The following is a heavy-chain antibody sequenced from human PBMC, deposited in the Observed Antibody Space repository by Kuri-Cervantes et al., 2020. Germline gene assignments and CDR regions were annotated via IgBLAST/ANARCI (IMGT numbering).Heavy chain of an antibody. J-gene: IGHJ4*02. V-gene: IGHV3-13*01. Sequence: GGSLRLSCAASGFTFSSYDMHWVRQATGKGLEWVSAIGTAGDTYYPGSVKGRFTISRENAKNSLYLQMNSLRAEDTAVYYCAREGYCSSTSCYDDYWGQGTLVTVSS. CDR2: IGTAGDT. D-gene: IGHD2-2*01. CDR3: AREGYCSSTSCYDDY. CDR1: GFTFSSYD.